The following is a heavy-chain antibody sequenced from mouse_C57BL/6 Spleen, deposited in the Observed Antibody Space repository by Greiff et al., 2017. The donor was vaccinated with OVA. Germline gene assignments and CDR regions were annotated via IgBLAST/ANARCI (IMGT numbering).Heavy chain of an antibody. J-gene: IGHJ3*01. CDR1: GYSITSGYY. V-gene: IGHV3-6*01. Sequence: VQLQQSGPGLLKPSQSLSLTCSVTGYSITSGYYWNWIRQFPGNKLEWMGYISYDGSNNYNPSLKNRISITRDTSKYQFFLKLNSVTTEDTATYYCARRGLLGFAYWGQGTLVTVSA. CDR3: ARRGLLGFAY. D-gene: IGHD2-10*01. CDR2: ISYDGSN.